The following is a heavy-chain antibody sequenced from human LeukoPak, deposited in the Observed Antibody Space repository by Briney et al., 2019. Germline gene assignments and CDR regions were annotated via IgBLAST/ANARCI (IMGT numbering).Heavy chain of an antibody. Sequence: SETLSLTCAVYGGSFSGYYWSWIRQPPGKGLEWIGEINHSGSTNYNPSLKSRVTISVDTSKNQFSLKLSSVTAADTAVYYCARGGLYYYGSGSAYYYYYYMDVWGKGTTVTVSS. D-gene: IGHD3-10*01. J-gene: IGHJ6*03. CDR3: ARGGLYYYGSGSAYYYYYYMDV. CDR2: INHSGST. V-gene: IGHV4-34*01. CDR1: GGSFSGYY.